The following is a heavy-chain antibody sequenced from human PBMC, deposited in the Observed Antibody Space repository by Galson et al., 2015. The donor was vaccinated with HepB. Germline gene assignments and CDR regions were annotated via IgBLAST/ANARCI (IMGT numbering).Heavy chain of an antibody. J-gene: IGHJ4*02. CDR1: GYKLTTYW. CDR3: ARSSAHPYYFDS. V-gene: IGHV5-51*01. Sequence: QSGAEVKKAGESLKISCKGSGYKLTTYWIGWVRQMPGKGLEWMGIIYPGDSDTRYSPSFQGQVTIPADKSISTAFLQWTSLQASDTAMYYCARSSAHPYYFDSWGQGALVTVSS. CDR2: IYPGDSDT.